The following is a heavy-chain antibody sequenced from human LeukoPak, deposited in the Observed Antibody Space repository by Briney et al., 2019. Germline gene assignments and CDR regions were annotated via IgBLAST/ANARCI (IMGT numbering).Heavy chain of an antibody. Sequence: GGSLRLSCAASGFTFSDYYMSWIRQAPGKGLEWVSYISSSGSTIYYADSVKGRFTISRDNAKNSLYLQMNSLRAEDTAVYYCTTLYYDVLTGYYEGFGYWGQGTLVTVSS. D-gene: IGHD3-9*01. CDR1: GFTFSDYY. CDR3: TTLYYDVLTGYYEGFGY. CDR2: ISSSGSTI. J-gene: IGHJ4*02. V-gene: IGHV3-11*01.